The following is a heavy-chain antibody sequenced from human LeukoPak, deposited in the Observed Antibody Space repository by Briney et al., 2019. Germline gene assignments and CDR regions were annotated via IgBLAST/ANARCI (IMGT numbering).Heavy chain of an antibody. D-gene: IGHD5-24*01. CDR1: GGSISSNNW. V-gene: IGHV4-4*02. CDR3: ARGGVDGYNYYYFDY. CDR2: IYHSGNA. J-gene: IGHJ4*02. Sequence: PSETLSLTCAVSGGSISSNNWWSWVRQPPGKGLEWIGEIYHSGNANYNPSLKTRVTMSVDKSKNQFSLKLSSVTAADAAVYYCARGGVDGYNYYYFDYWGQGTLVTVSS.